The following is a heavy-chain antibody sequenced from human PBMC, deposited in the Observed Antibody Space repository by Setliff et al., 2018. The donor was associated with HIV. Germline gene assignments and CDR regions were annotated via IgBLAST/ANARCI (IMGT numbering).Heavy chain of an antibody. J-gene: IGHJ3*02. CDR1: GYTFTGYY. V-gene: IGHV1-2*06. CDR2: INPNSGGT. Sequence: ASVKVSCKASGYTFTGYYMHWVRQAPGQGLEWMGRINPNSGGTKYAQKFQGRVTMTRDTSISTAYMELSRLRSDDTAVYYCARPSFGSSSWKNDAFDIWGQGTMVTVSS. CDR3: ARPSFGSSSWKNDAFDI. D-gene: IGHD6-13*01.